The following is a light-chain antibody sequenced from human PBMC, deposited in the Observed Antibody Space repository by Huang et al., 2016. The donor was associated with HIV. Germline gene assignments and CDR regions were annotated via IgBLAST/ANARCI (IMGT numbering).Light chain of an antibody. CDR1: QDIKNY. CDR3: QRYDSVPRT. CDR2: AAS. V-gene: IGKV1-27*01. J-gene: IGKJ4*02. Sequence: DIQMTQYPSSLSASVGDRVTITCRASQDIKNYLAWYQQKAGQVPKLLIYAASSLQSGVPSRFSGRGSGTDFTLSIISLQPEDVAIYYCQRYDSVPRTFGGGTKVEIK.